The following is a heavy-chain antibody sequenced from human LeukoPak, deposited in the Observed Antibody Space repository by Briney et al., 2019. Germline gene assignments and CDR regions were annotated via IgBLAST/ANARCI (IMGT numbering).Heavy chain of an antibody. V-gene: IGHV3-7*01. Sequence: GGSLRLSCAASGFTFSSYWMSWVRQAPGKGLEWVANIKQDGSEKYYVDSVKGRFTISRDNAKNSLYLQMNSLRAEDTAVYYCARDLLGWELHYDYWGQGTLVTVSS. D-gene: IGHD1-26*01. CDR2: IKQDGSEK. CDR1: GFTFSSYW. CDR3: ARDLLGWELHYDY. J-gene: IGHJ4*02.